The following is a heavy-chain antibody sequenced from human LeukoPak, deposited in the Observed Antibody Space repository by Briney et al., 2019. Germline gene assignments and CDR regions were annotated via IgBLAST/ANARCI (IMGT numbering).Heavy chain of an antibody. D-gene: IGHD4-11*01. Sequence: PSETLSLTCTVSGGSIISYYWSWIRQPAGKGLEWIGRIDTSGTTNYTPSLKSRVAISVGKSKNRFSLKLSSVTAADTAVYYCARSRNEYSNLDPFDYWGQGTLVTVSS. V-gene: IGHV4-4*07. CDR2: IDTSGTT. J-gene: IGHJ4*02. CDR3: ARSRNEYSNLDPFDY. CDR1: GGSIISYY.